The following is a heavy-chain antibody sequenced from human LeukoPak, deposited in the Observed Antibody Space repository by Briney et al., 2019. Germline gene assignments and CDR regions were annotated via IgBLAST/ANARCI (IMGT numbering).Heavy chain of an antibody. D-gene: IGHD2-2*02. CDR2: ITRNGDTT. CDR3: ERGYNHGPIDM. V-gene: IGHV3-20*04. J-gene: IGHJ3*02. CDR1: GVTFGDYG. Sequence: GGSLRLSCEASGVTFGDYGMRWVRQGRGKGLEWVSGITRNGDTTSYADPVNGRFTISRDNAKNCLYLQMNSLRAEDTAFYYCERGYNHGPIDMWGQGTLVTVSS.